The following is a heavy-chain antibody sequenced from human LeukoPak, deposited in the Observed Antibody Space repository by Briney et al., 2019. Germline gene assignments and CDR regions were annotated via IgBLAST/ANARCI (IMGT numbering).Heavy chain of an antibody. J-gene: IGHJ4*02. D-gene: IGHD4-17*01. CDR2: INPSGGST. V-gene: IGHV1-46*01. Sequence: ASVKVSCKASGYTFTSYYMHWVRQAPGQGLEWMGIINPSGGSTSYAQKFQGRVTMTRDTSTSTVYTELSSLRSEDTAVYYCARDWGDYGDYEDEVSRDYWGQGTLVTVSS. CDR1: GYTFTSYY. CDR3: ARDWGDYGDYEDEVSRDY.